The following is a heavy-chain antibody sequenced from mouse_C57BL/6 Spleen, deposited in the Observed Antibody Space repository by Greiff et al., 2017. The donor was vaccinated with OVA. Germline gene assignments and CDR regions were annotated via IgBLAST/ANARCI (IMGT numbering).Heavy chain of an antibody. D-gene: IGHD1-1*01. CDR2: ISDGGSYT. V-gene: IGHV5-4*03. J-gene: IGHJ2*01. CDR1: GFTFSSYA. CDR3: ARVDYGSSLDY. Sequence: DVMLVESGGGLVKPGGSLKLSCAASGFTFSSYAMSWVRQTPEKRLEWVATISDGGSYTSYPDNVKGRFTISRDNAKNNLYLQMSHLKSEDTAMYYCARVDYGSSLDYWGQGTTLTVSS.